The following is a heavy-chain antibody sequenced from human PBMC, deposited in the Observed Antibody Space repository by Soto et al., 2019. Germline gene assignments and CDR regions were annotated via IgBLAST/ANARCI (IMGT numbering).Heavy chain of an antibody. D-gene: IGHD2-15*01. CDR2: IYYSGST. CDR1: GGSISSGGYY. Sequence: QVQLQESGPGLVKPSQTLSLTCTVSGGSISSGGYYWSWIRQHPGKGLEWIGYIYYSGSTYYNPSLKSRVTISVDTSKNQFSLKLSSVTAADTAVYYWARVRPCSGGSCYVYYYYYMDVWGKGTTVTVSS. V-gene: IGHV4-31*03. CDR3: ARVRPCSGGSCYVYYYYYMDV. J-gene: IGHJ6*03.